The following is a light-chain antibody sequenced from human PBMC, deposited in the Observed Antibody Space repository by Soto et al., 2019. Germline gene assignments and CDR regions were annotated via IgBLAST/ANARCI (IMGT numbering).Light chain of an antibody. CDR1: QSVSNS. V-gene: IGKV3-11*01. Sequence: SPPTLSFSTGERATLSCTASQSVSNSLAWYQQKPGQAPRLLIYDASNRATGIPARFSGIGSGTDFTLTISSLEPEDFAVYYCQQRSNWPRTFGQGTKVDIK. CDR3: QQRSNWPRT. CDR2: DAS. J-gene: IGKJ1*01.